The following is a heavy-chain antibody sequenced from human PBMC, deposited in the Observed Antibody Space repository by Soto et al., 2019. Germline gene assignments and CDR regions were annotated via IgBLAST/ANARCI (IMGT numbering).Heavy chain of an antibody. Sequence: QVQLVQSGAEVKKPGASVKVSCKTSGYTFTGYGVSWVRQAPGQGLEWLGWISAYNGSTNYAQRFQGRATMTTDTSTTTVYMELRSLRSDDTAIYYCARALYCSDGTCYHPGFFRHWGQGTLVTVSS. J-gene: IGHJ1*01. D-gene: IGHD2-15*01. CDR2: ISAYNGST. V-gene: IGHV1-18*01. CDR3: ARALYCSDGTCYHPGFFRH. CDR1: GYTFTGYG.